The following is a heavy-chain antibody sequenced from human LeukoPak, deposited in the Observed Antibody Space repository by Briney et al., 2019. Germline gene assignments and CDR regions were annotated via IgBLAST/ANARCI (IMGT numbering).Heavy chain of an antibody. CDR1: GFTSSR. Sequence: GGSLRLSCAAPGFTSSRMNWVRQAPGKGLEWVSVIYSGGSAYYADSVKGRFTISRDNSENTVDLQMNSLRVEDTAVYYCTMRGNTWYDCWGQGTLVTVSS. CDR2: IYSGGSA. D-gene: IGHD6-13*01. V-gene: IGHV3-53*01. CDR3: TMRGNTWYDC. J-gene: IGHJ4*02.